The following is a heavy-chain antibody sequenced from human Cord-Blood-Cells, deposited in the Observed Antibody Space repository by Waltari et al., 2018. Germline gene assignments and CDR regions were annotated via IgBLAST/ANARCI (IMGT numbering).Heavy chain of an antibody. CDR3: ARDRGTILGVVINY. V-gene: IGHV1-2*02. CDR1: GYTFTGYY. CDR2: TNPNSAGT. D-gene: IGHD3-3*01. J-gene: IGHJ4*02. Sequence: QVQLVQSGAEVKKPGASVKVSCKASGYTFTGYYMHWVRQAPGQGLEWMGWTNPNSAGTNQAKKFQSRVTMNRDTSISTAYMELTRLRSHDTAVYYCARDRGTILGVVINYWGQGTLVTVSS.